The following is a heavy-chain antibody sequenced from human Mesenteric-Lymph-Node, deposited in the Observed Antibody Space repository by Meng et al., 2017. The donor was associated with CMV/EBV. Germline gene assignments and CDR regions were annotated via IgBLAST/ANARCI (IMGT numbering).Heavy chain of an antibody. CDR3: ATIAAAGTDGDY. J-gene: IGHJ4*02. CDR1: GFTVSSDY. D-gene: IGHD6-13*01. Sequence: GGSLRLSCAASGFTVSSDYMSWVRQAPGKGLEWVSVIYSGGSTYYADPVKGRFTISRDKSKNTLYLQMNSLRAEDTAVYYCATIAAAGTDGDYWGQGTLVTVSS. V-gene: IGHV3-53*01. CDR2: IYSGGST.